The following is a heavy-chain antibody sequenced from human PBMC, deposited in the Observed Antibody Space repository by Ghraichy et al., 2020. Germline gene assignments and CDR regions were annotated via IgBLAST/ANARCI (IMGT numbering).Heavy chain of an antibody. CDR3: ARDLSGSYWGNYYFDY. CDR1: GFTFSSYS. CDR2: ISSSSTI. Sequence: GESLNISCEASGFTFSSYSMNWVRQAPGKGLEWVSYISSSSTIYYADSVKGRFTISRDNAKNSLYLQMNSLRDEDTAVYYCARDLSGSYWGNYYFDYWGPGTLVTVSS. D-gene: IGHD1-26*01. V-gene: IGHV3-48*02. J-gene: IGHJ4*02.